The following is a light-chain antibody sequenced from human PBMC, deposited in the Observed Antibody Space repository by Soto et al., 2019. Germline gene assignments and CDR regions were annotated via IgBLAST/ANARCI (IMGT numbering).Light chain of an antibody. CDR3: QSFDKYLSAVV. J-gene: IGLJ2*01. CDR2: GNT. CDR1: STNIGAGYG. Sequence: QAVVTQPPSVSGAPGQRVSISCTGSSTNIGAGYGVHWYQQRPGTAPKLLIVGNTNRPSGVPARFSGSKSGTSASLAISGLQAEDEADYYCQSFDKYLSAVVFGGGTKLTVL. V-gene: IGLV1-40*01.